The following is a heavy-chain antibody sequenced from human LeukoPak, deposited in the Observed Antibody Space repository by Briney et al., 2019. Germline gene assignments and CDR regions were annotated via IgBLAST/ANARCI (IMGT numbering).Heavy chain of an antibody. CDR1: GFTFSSYW. Sequence: GGSPRLSCAASGFTFSSYWMHWVRQAPGKGLVWVSRINSDGSSTSYVDSVKGRFTISRDNAKNTLYLQMNSLRAEDTAVYYCARARYCSSTSCYPGTFDIWGQGTMVTVSS. J-gene: IGHJ3*02. D-gene: IGHD2-2*01. CDR3: ARARYCSSTSCYPGTFDI. V-gene: IGHV3-74*01. CDR2: INSDGSST.